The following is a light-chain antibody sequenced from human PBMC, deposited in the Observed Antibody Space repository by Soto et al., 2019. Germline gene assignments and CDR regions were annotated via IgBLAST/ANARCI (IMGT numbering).Light chain of an antibody. CDR2: GAS. J-gene: IGKJ1*01. CDR3: QQFVTSTWA. V-gene: IGKV3-20*01. CDR1: QSVSSSF. Sequence: EIVLRRSRCTLSLCRWRSAALSCEASQSVSSSFLAWYQQKHGQAPKFLIYGASNRATGIPDRFSGSGSGTDVTITISRLEPEDVPVYYCQQFVTSTWAFGQGTKVDI.